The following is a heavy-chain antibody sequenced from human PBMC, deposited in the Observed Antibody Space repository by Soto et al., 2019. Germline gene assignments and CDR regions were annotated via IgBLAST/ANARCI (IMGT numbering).Heavy chain of an antibody. V-gene: IGHV3-30*18. D-gene: IGHD3-22*01. Sequence: QVQLVESGGGVVQPGRSLRLSCAASGFTFSSYGMHWVRQAPGKGLEWVAVISHDGSNKYYADSVKGRFTISRDNSKNTLYLQMHSLRAEDTVVYYCAKDLYYYDSSGYYNYYYYSGLDVWGQGTTVTVSS. CDR3: AKDLYYYDSSGYYNYYYYSGLDV. CDR2: ISHDGSNK. CDR1: GFTFSSYG. J-gene: IGHJ6*02.